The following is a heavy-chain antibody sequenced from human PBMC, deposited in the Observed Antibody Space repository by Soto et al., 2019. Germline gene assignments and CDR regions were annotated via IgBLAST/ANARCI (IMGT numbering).Heavy chain of an antibody. V-gene: IGHV4-30-2*01. Sequence: SETLSLTCTVSNGSVSSGTYSWSWVRQPPGKGLEWIGYIYYSGTTYYTPSLKSRLTMSMDRANDHLSLNLTSVTAADTAVYFCARGHYYYGMDVWGQGITVTVSS. CDR3: ARGHYYYGMDV. CDR1: NGSVSSGTYS. CDR2: IYYSGTT. J-gene: IGHJ6*02.